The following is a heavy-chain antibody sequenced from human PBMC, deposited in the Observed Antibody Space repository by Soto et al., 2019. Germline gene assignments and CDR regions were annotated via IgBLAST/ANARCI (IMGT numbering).Heavy chain of an antibody. J-gene: IGHJ5*02. Sequence: GGSLRLSCAASGFSCSNYNMHWVRQGPGNGLEGVEHITDGPTNHYADFVQGRFIIYRDNGNNSLYLEFTHLTDDDTAVYYCARDSSPGVTTAGLDPWGHGT. CDR1: GFSCSNYN. CDR3: ARDSSPGVTTAGLDP. CDR2: ITDGPTN. D-gene: IGHD4-17*01. V-gene: IGHV3-48*03.